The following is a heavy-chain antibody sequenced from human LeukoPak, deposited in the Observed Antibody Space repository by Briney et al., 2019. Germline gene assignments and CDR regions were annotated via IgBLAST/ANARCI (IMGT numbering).Heavy chain of an antibody. CDR3: ATRDLREYDYDSSGLNWFDP. CDR1: GYTFTSYG. D-gene: IGHD3-22*01. Sequence: ASVKVSCKASGYTFTSYGISWVRQAPGQGLEWMGGFDPEDGETIYAQKFQGRLTMTDDTSTDTASMELSSLRSEDTAVYYCATRDLREYDYDSSGLNWFDPWGQGTLVTVSS. V-gene: IGHV1-24*01. J-gene: IGHJ5*02. CDR2: FDPEDGET.